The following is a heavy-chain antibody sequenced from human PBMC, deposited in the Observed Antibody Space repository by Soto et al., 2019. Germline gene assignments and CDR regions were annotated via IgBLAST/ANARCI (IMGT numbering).Heavy chain of an antibody. J-gene: IGHJ4*02. CDR3: ARTAPMDAGDKYYYDF. CDR1: GGTFSTFG. CDR2: IIPFFGTA. D-gene: IGHD3-16*01. V-gene: IGHV1-69*13. Sequence: SVKVSCKTSGGTFSTFGISWVRQAPGQGLEWMGGIIPFFGTAEYSQKFEDRITITADESTNTVYMDLRSLTSEDTAIYYCARTAPMDAGDKYYYDFWGQGALVTAPQ.